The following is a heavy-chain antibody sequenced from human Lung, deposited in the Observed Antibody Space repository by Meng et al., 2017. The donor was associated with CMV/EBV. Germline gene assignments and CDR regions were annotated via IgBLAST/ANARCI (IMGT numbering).Heavy chain of an antibody. V-gene: IGHV2-5*01. J-gene: IGHJ3*01. Sequence: SGXXLVXPTQTLTLTCTFSGFSLSTNGVGGGWIRQPPGKALEWLALIYWNDDKRYSPSLRTRLTITKDTSKNQVVLRMANLDPVDTATYFCAHRPLYPNVFDFWXQGTXVTVSS. CDR1: GFSLSTNGVG. CDR2: IYWNDDK. CDR3: AHRPLYPNVFDF. D-gene: IGHD3-16*02.